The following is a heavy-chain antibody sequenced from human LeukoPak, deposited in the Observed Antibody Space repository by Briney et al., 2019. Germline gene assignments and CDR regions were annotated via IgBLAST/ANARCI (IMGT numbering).Heavy chain of an antibody. D-gene: IGHD3-10*01. CDR1: GFTFTTYW. CDR3: AKVAHYYYGSESYYFFEH. Sequence: GGSLRLSCAASGFTFTTYWMSWVRHPPGKGLEWVANMKQDGTEKYYVDSVKGRFTISRDNAKNSLYLQMNSLRVEDTATYYCAKVAHYYYGSESYYFFEHWGQGTPVTASS. CDR2: MKQDGTEK. J-gene: IGHJ4*02. V-gene: IGHV3-7*01.